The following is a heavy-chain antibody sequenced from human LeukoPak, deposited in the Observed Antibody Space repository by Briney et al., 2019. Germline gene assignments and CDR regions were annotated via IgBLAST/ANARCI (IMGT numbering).Heavy chain of an antibody. CDR2: ISDNGSNK. J-gene: IGHJ3*02. CDR1: GFTFSSYG. CDR3: AKVQGFFGAAYDGFDI. Sequence: GGSLRLSCAASGFTFSSYGMHWVCQAPGKGLEWVAVISDNGSNKYYADSVKGRFTSSRDNSKKTLYLQMHSLRPEDTAVYYCAKVQGFFGAAYDGFDIWGLGTMVTVSS. D-gene: IGHD3-3*01. V-gene: IGHV3-30*18.